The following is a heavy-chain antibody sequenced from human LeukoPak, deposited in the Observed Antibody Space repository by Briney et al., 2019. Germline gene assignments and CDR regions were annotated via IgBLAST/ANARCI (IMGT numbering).Heavy chain of an antibody. J-gene: IGHJ4*02. Sequence: GGSLRLSCAASGFTFSNYWMTWVRQGPGRGLEWVANINGDGSAKFYMGSVKGRFTISRDNAKSSLYLQMNSLRAEDPAVYYCARASDAPASIWGQGILVTVSS. CDR1: GFTFSNYW. D-gene: IGHD2-2*01. V-gene: IGHV3-7*01. CDR2: INGDGSAK. CDR3: ARASDAPASI.